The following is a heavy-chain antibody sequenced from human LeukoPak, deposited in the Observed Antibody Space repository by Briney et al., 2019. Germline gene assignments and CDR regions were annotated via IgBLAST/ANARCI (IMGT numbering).Heavy chain of an antibody. CDR3: AGGNYTSSWYGEHDY. CDR1: GLTVSSSY. V-gene: IGHV3-66*01. D-gene: IGHD6-13*01. CDR2: IYSIGTT. J-gene: IGHJ4*02. Sequence: PGGSLRLSCAASGLTVSSSYMSWVGQAPGKGLEWGSIIYSIGTTYYADSVKGRVTISRDNSKNTLYLQMNSLRGDDTAVYFCAGGNYTSSWYGEHDYWGQGTLVTVSS.